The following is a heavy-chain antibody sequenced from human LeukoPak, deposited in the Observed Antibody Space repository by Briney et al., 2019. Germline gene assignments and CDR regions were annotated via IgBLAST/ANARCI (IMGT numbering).Heavy chain of an antibody. CDR2: IYADGRT. Sequence: GGSLRLSCAASGFTFSNAWMIWVRQAPGKGLEWVSLIYADGRTYYADSVKGRFTISRDTSKNTLYLQMNSLRAEDTAMYYCARESGSGSYNLDYWGLGTLVTVSS. V-gene: IGHV3-53*01. CDR3: ARESGSGSYNLDY. D-gene: IGHD3-10*01. CDR1: GFTFSNAW. J-gene: IGHJ4*02.